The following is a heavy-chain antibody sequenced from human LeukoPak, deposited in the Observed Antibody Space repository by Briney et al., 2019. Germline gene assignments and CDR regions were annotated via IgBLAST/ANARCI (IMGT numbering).Heavy chain of an antibody. CDR3: ARRYCSSTSCYVNDY. CDR1: GFTFSSYS. V-gene: IGHV3-21*01. CDR2: ISSSSSYI. Sequence: GGSLRLSRAASGFTFSSYSMNWVRQAPGKGLEWVSSISSSSSYIYYADSVKGRFTISRDNAKNSLYLQMNSLRAEDTAVYYCARRYCSSTSCYVNDYWGQGTLVTVSS. D-gene: IGHD2-2*01. J-gene: IGHJ4*02.